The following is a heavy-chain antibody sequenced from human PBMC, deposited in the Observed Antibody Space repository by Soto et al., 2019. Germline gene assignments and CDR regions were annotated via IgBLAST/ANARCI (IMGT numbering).Heavy chain of an antibody. J-gene: IGHJ4*02. Sequence: GGSLRLSCAASGFTFDDYAMHWVRQAPGKGLEWVSGISWNSGSIGYADSVKGRFTISRDNAKNSLYLQMNSLRAEDTALYYCAKDGQWLRFGGYYFDYWGQGTLVTVSS. V-gene: IGHV3-9*01. D-gene: IGHD5-12*01. CDR3: AKDGQWLRFGGYYFDY. CDR2: ISWNSGSI. CDR1: GFTFDDYA.